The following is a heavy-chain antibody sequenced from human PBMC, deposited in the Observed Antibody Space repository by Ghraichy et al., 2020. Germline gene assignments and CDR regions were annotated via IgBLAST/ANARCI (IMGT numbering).Heavy chain of an antibody. D-gene: IGHD1-7*01. CDR2: IYSGGST. V-gene: IGHV3-53*01. Sequence: GESLNISCAASGFTVSSNYMSWVRQAPGKGLEWVSVIYSGGSTYYADSVKGRFTISRDNSKNTLYLQMNSLRAEDTAVYYCARVYSDNWNYVRLGWVNWFDPWGQGTLVTVSS. J-gene: IGHJ5*02. CDR1: GFTVSSNY. CDR3: ARVYSDNWNYVRLGWVNWFDP.